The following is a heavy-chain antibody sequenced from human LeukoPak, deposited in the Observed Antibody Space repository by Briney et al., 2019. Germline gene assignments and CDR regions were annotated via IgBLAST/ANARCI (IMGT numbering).Heavy chain of an antibody. J-gene: IGHJ6*03. D-gene: IGHD3-3*01. CDR1: ASSISSNFH. CDR3: ARAGYYDFWSGGSCYMDV. CDR2: IYHTGNT. V-gene: IGHV4-38-2*02. Sequence: SETLSLTCSVSASSISSNFHWAWIRQPPEKGLEWIGSIYHTGNTYYNPSLKSRVTISVDTSKNQFSLKLSSVTAADTAVYYCARAGYYDFWSGGSCYMDVWGKGTTVTVSS.